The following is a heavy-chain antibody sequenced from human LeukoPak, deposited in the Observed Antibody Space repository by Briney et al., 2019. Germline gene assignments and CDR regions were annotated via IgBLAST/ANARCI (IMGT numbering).Heavy chain of an antibody. D-gene: IGHD2/OR15-2a*01. V-gene: IGHV3-7*01. CDR1: GFTFSSYW. CDR2: INQEGSEK. J-gene: IGHJ4*02. Sequence: GGSLRPSCAASGFTFSSYWMSWVRQAPGNGLEWVANINQEGSEKYYVDSVKGRFTISRDNAKNSLFLQMNSLRVEDTAVYYCAAGGNIFDYWGQGTLVTVSS. CDR3: AAGGNIFDY.